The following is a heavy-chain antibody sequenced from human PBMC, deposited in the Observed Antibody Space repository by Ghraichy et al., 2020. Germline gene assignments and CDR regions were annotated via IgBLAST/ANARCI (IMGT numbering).Heavy chain of an antibody. J-gene: IGHJ3*01. CDR3: AREFMASTGGFDF. D-gene: IGHD1-1*01. CDR2: IKGDGSDK. V-gene: IGHV3-7*03. Sequence: GGSLRLSCAASEFTFSNYYMNWVRQAPGKGLEWVATIKGDGSDKFYADSVKGRFTISRDNAKNSLNLQMSSLRAEDTAVYFCAREFMASTGGFDFWCQGTMVTVSS. CDR1: EFTFSNYY.